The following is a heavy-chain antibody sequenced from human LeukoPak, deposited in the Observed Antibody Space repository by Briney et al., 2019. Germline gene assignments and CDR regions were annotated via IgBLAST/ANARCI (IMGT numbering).Heavy chain of an antibody. J-gene: IGHJ6*03. CDR2: SNPNSGGT. V-gene: IGHV1-2*02. CDR3: ARGVVVAANGFDYMDV. CDR1: GYTFTGYY. D-gene: IGHD2-15*01. Sequence: ASVKDSCKASGYTFTGYYMHWVRQAPGQGVAGMGWSNPNSGGTNYAQKFQGRVTMTRDTSISTAYMELSRLRSDDTAVYYCARGVVVAANGFDYMDVWGKGTTVTVSS.